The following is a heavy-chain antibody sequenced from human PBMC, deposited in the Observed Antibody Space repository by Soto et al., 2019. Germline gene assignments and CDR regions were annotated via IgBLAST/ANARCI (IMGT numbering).Heavy chain of an antibody. CDR2: IGSAGDT. Sequence: EVQLVESGGGLVQPGGSPRLSCAASGFTLSNYDMHWVRQTTGKGLEWVSAIGSAGDTYYAGSVKGRFTISREKAKNSLYLQMNSLRAGDTAVYYCARGRGADFDYWGQGTLVTVSS. D-gene: IGHD1-26*01. CDR3: ARGRGADFDY. J-gene: IGHJ4*02. V-gene: IGHV3-13*04. CDR1: GFTLSNYD.